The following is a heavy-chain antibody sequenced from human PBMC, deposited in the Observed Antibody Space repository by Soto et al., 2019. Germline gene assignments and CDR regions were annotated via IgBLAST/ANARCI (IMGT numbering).Heavy chain of an antibody. CDR2: IYATGTT. Sequence: SETLSLTCTVSGASISGFYWSWIRKSAGKGLEWIGRIYATGTTDYNPSLKSRIMMSVDTSKKQFSLKLRSVTAADTAVYYCVRDGTKTLRDWFDPWGQGISVTVSS. D-gene: IGHD1-1*01. CDR3: VRDGTKTLRDWFDP. CDR1: GASISGFY. V-gene: IGHV4-4*07. J-gene: IGHJ5*02.